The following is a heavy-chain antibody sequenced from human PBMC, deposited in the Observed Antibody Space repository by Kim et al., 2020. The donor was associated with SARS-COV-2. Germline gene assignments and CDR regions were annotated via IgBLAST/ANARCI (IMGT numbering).Heavy chain of an antibody. Sequence: SRVTISVDTSKNQFSLKLSSVTAADTAVYYCARGRTYYDFWSGYYTAFDYWGQGTLVTVSS. V-gene: IGHV4-34*01. J-gene: IGHJ4*02. D-gene: IGHD3-3*01. CDR3: ARGRTYYDFWSGYYTAFDY.